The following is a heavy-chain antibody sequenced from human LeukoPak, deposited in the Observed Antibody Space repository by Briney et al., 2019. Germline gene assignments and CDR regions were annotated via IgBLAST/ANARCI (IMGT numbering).Heavy chain of an antibody. CDR2: ISCDGSNK. Sequence: GVSLRLSCAASGFTFSSYGMHWVRQAPGKGLEWVAAISCDGSNKYYADSVKGRFTISRDNSKNTLYLQMNSLRAEDTAVYYCAKDAQPYDYIWGGEDYWGQGTLVTVSS. D-gene: IGHD3-16*01. CDR3: AKDAQPYDYIWGGEDY. V-gene: IGHV3-30*18. J-gene: IGHJ4*02. CDR1: GFTFSSYG.